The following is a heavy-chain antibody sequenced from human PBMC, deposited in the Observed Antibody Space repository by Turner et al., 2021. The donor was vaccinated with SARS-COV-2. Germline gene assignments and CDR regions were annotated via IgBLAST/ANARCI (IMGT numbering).Heavy chain of an antibody. CDR2: ISGSGGIT. CDR3: AKDRVGGPIIVVPAATLDY. V-gene: IGHV3-23*01. Sequence: EVQLLESGGGLVQPGGSLRLSCAASGFTFSSYAMSWVRQAPGKGLEWVSAISGSGGITYYADSVKGRFTISRDNSKNTLYLQMNSLRTEDTAVYYCAKDRVGGPIIVVPAATLDYWGQGTLATVSS. J-gene: IGHJ4*02. D-gene: IGHD2-2*01. CDR1: GFTFSSYA.